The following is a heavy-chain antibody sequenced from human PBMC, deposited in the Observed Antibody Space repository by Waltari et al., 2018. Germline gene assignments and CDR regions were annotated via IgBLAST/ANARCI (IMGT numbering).Heavy chain of an antibody. CDR1: GFTFSSYA. D-gene: IGHD5-12*01. J-gene: IGHJ4*02. CDR2: IWGRGGSP. CDR3: AKGPGVVTNPEGYYFDY. Sequence: EVQLLESGGGLVQPGGSLRLSCAASGFTFSSYAMSWVRQAPGEGLELGSAIWGRGGSPYYGDSVKGRVTIPRDQSQDPLVPEKDRLGGEDTAVIYWAKGPGVVTNPEGYYFDYWGQGTLVTVSS. V-gene: IGHV3-23*01.